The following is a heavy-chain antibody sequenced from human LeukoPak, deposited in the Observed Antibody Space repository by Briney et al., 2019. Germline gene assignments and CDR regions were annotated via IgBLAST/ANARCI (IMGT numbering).Heavy chain of an antibody. CDR3: ARGFGYSSCCTVYYYYYMDV. V-gene: IGHV1-8*03. D-gene: IGHD6-13*01. CDR1: GYTFTSYD. J-gene: IGHJ6*03. CDR2: MNPNSGNT. Sequence: ASVKVSCKASGYTFTSYDMNWVRQATGQGLEWMGWMNPNSGNTGYAQKFQGRVTITRNTSISTAYMELSSLRSEDTAVYYCARGFGYSSCCTVYYYYYMDVWGKGTSVTVSS.